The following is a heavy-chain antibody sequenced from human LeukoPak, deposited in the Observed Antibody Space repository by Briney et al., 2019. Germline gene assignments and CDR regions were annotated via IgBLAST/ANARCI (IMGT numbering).Heavy chain of an antibody. D-gene: IGHD2-2*01. J-gene: IGHJ3*02. CDR1: GFTFDDYA. Sequence: GGSLRLSCAASGFTFDDYAMHWVRQAPGKGLEWVSGISWNSGSIGYADSVKGRFTISRDNAKNSLYLQMNSLRAEDMALYYCAKAPGSSVVSGAFDIWGQGTMVTVSS. CDR2: ISWNSGSI. V-gene: IGHV3-9*03. CDR3: AKAPGSSVVSGAFDI.